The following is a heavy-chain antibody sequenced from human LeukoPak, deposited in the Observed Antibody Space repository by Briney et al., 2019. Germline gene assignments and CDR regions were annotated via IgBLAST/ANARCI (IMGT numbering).Heavy chain of an antibody. D-gene: IGHD3-10*01. CDR2: ISYDGSNK. CDR1: GFTVSSNY. CDR3: ARVRGVIESGPGRY. V-gene: IGHV3-30*03. Sequence: GGSLRLSCAASGFTVSSNYMSWVRQAPGKGLEWVAVISYDGSNKYYADSVKGRFTISRDNSKNTLYLQMNSLRAEDTAVYYCARVRGVIESGPGRYWGQGTLVTVSS. J-gene: IGHJ4*02.